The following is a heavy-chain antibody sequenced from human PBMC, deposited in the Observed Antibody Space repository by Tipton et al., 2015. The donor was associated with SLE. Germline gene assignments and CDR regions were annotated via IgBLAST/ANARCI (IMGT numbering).Heavy chain of an antibody. D-gene: IGHD3-3*01. CDR2: ISWSSGSI. CDR3: AKDSSYYDFWSGYIDY. CDR1: GFTFDDYA. Sequence: SLRLSCAASGFTFDDYAMHWVRQAPGKGLEWVSGISWSSGSIGYADSVKGRFTISRDNAKNSLYLQMNSLRAEDTALYYCAKDSSYYDFWSGYIDYWGQGTLVTVSS. V-gene: IGHV3-9*01. J-gene: IGHJ4*02.